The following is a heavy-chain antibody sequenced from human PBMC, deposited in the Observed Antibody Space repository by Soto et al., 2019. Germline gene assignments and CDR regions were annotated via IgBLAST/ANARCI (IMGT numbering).Heavy chain of an antibody. Sequence: QVQLVQSGAEVKKPGASVKVSCKASGYTFTGYYMHWVRQAPGQGLEWMGWINPNSGGTNYAQKFQGWVTMTRDTFISTAYMELSRLRSDDTAVYYCARDRIAGDSSGYSVDAFDIWGQGTMVTVSS. CDR3: ARDRIAGDSSGYSVDAFDI. D-gene: IGHD3-22*01. V-gene: IGHV1-2*04. CDR2: INPNSGGT. CDR1: GYTFTGYY. J-gene: IGHJ3*02.